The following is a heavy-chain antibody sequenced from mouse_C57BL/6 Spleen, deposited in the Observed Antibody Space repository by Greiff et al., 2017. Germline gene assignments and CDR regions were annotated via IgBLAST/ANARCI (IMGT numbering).Heavy chain of an antibody. CDR3: AKDLTGTGY. D-gene: IGHD4-1*01. Sequence: VKLVESGPGLVAPSQCLSISCTVSGFSLTSYGVSWVRQPPGKGLEWLGVLCGDGSTNYHSDLISRLSISKDNSKSQVFLRLNSLQTDDTATYYCAKDLTGTGYWGQGTTRTVSS. V-gene: IGHV2-3*01. CDR1: GFSLTSYG. CDR2: LCGDGST. J-gene: IGHJ2*01.